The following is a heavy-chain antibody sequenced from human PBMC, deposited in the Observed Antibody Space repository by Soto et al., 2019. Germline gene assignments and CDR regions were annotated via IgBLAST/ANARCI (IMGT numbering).Heavy chain of an antibody. CDR2: ISGSGGST. D-gene: IGHD2-2*01. V-gene: IGHV3-23*01. J-gene: IGHJ4*02. CDR3: AKDSRPQLPAAILDY. Sequence: GGSLRLSCAASGFTFSSYAMSWVRQAPGKGLEWVSAISGSGGSTYYVDSVKGRFTISRDNSKNTLYLQMNSLRAEDTAVYYCAKDSRPQLPAAILDYWGQGTLVTVSS. CDR1: GFTFSSYA.